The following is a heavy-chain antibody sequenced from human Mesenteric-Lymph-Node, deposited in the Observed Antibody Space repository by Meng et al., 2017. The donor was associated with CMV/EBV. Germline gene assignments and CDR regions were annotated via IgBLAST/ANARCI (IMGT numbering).Heavy chain of an antibody. CDR1: TSYG. CDR3: ARDLAGGYCSSTSCYLSYFDY. V-gene: IGHV1-18*01. J-gene: IGHJ4*02. Sequence: TSYGISWVRQAPGQGLEWMGWISAYNGNTNYAQKLQGRVTMTTDTSTSTAYMELRSLRSDDTAVYYCARDLAGGYCSSTSCYLSYFDYWGQGTLVTVSS. D-gene: IGHD2-2*01. CDR2: ISAYNGNT.